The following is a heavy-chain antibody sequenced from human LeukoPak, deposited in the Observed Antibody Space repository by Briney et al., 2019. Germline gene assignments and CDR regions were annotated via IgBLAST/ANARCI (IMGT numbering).Heavy chain of an antibody. CDR2: VSPDGSTT. CDR3: VRASRTVYNTFDS. Sequence: GGSLRLSYAASKFTFSNHWMHWVRQAPGKGLEWVSRVSPDGSTTLYADSVRGRFTISRDNAKNTLYLQMNSLRAEDTAVYHCVRASRTVYNTFDSWGQGALVTVSS. D-gene: IGHD5-24*01. J-gene: IGHJ4*02. CDR1: KFTFSNHW. V-gene: IGHV3-74*01.